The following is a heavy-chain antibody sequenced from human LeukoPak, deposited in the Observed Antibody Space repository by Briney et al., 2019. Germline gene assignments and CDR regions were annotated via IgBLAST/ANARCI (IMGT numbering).Heavy chain of an antibody. V-gene: IGHV4-59*01. J-gene: IGHJ5*02. CDR2: IYYSGST. D-gene: IGHD1-1*01. CDR1: GGSTSSYY. Sequence: PSETLSLTCTVSGGSTSSYYWSWIRQPPGKGLEWIGYIYYSGSTNYNPSLKSRVTISVDTSKNQYSLKLSSVTAADTAVYYCARATTGTTNWFDPWGQGTLVTVSS. CDR3: ARATTGTTNWFDP.